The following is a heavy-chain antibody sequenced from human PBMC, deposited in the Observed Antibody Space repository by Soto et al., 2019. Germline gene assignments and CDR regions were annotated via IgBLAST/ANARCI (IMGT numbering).Heavy chain of an antibody. Sequence: GDSLKISCKGSGYSFTSYWIGWVRQMPGKGLEWMGIIYPGDSDTRYSPSFQGQVTISADKSISTAYLQWSSLKASDTAMYYCASKIAAAGTDYYYYSGMDVWGQGTTVTVSS. V-gene: IGHV5-51*01. J-gene: IGHJ6*02. CDR1: GYSFTSYW. D-gene: IGHD6-13*01. CDR3: ASKIAAAGTDYYYYSGMDV. CDR2: IYPGDSDT.